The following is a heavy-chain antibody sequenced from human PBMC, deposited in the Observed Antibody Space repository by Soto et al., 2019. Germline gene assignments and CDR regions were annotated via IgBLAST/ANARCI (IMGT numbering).Heavy chain of an antibody. V-gene: IGHV4-39*01. Sequence: SETLSLTCTVSGGSISSSSYYWGWIRQSPGKGLEWIGTIYYSGSTYYNPSLRSRVTISVDTSNNQLSLKLSSVTAADTAVYYCARRSQVTNRVAFTFYPSGQRTLVTVSS. CDR2: IYYSGST. CDR1: GGSISSSSYY. CDR3: ARRSQVTNRVAFTFYP. J-gene: IGHJ5*02. D-gene: IGHD3-3*02.